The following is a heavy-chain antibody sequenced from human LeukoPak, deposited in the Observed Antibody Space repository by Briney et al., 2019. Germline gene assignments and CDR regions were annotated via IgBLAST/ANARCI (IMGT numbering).Heavy chain of an antibody. V-gene: IGHV1-24*01. CDR3: ATDYCDSSGYYYWFDP. D-gene: IGHD3-22*01. CDR2: FDPEDGET. J-gene: IGHJ5*02. Sequence: ASVKVSCKVSGYTLTELSMHWVRQAPGKGLEWMGGFDPEDGETIYAQKFQGRVTMTEDTSTDTAYMELSSLRSEDTAVYYCATDYCDSSGYYYWFDPWGQGTLVTVSS. CDR1: GYTLTELS.